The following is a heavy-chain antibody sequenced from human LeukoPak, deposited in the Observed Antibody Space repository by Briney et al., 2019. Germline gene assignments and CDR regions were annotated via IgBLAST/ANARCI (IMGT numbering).Heavy chain of an antibody. V-gene: IGHV5-51*01. J-gene: IGHJ6*02. D-gene: IGHD6-13*01. CDR2: IYPGDSDT. Sequence: GESLKISCKAFGSSFTSYWIAWVRQMPGKGLEWMGIIYPGDSDTRYSPSFQGQVTISADKSISTAYLQWSSLKASDTAMYYCAASAGTAYYYYGMDVWGQGTTITVSS. CDR3: AASAGTAYYYYGMDV. CDR1: GSSFTSYW.